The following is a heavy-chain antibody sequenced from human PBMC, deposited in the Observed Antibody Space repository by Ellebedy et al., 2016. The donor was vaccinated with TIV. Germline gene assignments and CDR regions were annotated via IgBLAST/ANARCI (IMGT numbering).Heavy chain of an antibody. Sequence: GESLKISCAVSGFSVSSNYITWLRQAPGEGLEWVSLIYGGDRTYYADAVKGRFPISTDNSKNTVYLQMNSRTVDDTAVYYCARFDLLTVVTLDYWGQGTLVTVSS. CDR1: GFSVSSNY. CDR2: IYGGDRT. J-gene: IGHJ4*02. D-gene: IGHD4-23*01. CDR3: ARFDLLTVVTLDY. V-gene: IGHV3-66*01.